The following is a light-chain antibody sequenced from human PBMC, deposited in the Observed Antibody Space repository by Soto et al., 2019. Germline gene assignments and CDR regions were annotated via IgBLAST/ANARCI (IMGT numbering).Light chain of an antibody. Sequence: DIQMTQSPSSVSASIGDRVTITCRASQGLNNWIAWYQQKPGKAPKLLIYAASSLQSGVPSRFSGSGSGTDFTLPISGLLPEDFATYYCQQATSFPYNFGQGTKLEI. CDR2: AAS. CDR3: QQATSFPYN. CDR1: QGLNNW. J-gene: IGKJ2*01. V-gene: IGKV1-12*01.